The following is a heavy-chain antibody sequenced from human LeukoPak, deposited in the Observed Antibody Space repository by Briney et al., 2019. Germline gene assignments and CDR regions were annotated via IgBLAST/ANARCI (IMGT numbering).Heavy chain of an antibody. CDR2: ISGSGGST. CDR3: AKVVGLGSSSWYNSDY. CDR1: GFTFSSYG. V-gene: IGHV3-23*01. Sequence: PGGSLRLSCAASGFTFSSYGMSWVRQAPGKGLEWVSAISGSGGSTYYADSVKGRFTISRDNSKNTLYLQMNSLRAEDTAVYYCAKVVGLGSSSWYNSDYWGQGTLVTVSS. J-gene: IGHJ4*02. D-gene: IGHD6-13*01.